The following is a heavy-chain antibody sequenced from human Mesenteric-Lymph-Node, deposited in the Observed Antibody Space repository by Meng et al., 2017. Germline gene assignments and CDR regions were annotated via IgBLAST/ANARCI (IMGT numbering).Heavy chain of an antibody. V-gene: IGHV3-30*04. J-gene: IGHJ4*02. CDR1: GFPFSNCA. Sequence: GESLKISCAASGFPFSNCAMNWVRQAPGKGLEWVAFISSDGSNQCYADSVKGRFTISRDNSKNTLYLQMNSLRAEDTAVYYCARFVVVTSQTVDYWGQGTLVTVSS. D-gene: IGHD2-21*02. CDR3: ARFVVVTSQTVDY. CDR2: ISSDGSNQ.